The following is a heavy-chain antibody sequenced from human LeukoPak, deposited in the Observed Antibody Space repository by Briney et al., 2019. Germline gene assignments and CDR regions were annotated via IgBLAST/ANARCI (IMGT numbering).Heavy chain of an antibody. Sequence: SQTLSRTCTVSGGSISSGGYYWSWIRQHPGKGLEWIGYIYYSGSTYYNPSLKSRVTISVDTSKNQFSLKLSSVTAADTAVYYCARGKSARFPYGSGRSERHFYYYGMDVWGQGTTVTVSS. CDR3: ARGKSARFPYGSGRSERHFYYYGMDV. J-gene: IGHJ6*02. V-gene: IGHV4-31*03. CDR1: GGSISSGGYY. D-gene: IGHD3-10*01. CDR2: IYYSGST.